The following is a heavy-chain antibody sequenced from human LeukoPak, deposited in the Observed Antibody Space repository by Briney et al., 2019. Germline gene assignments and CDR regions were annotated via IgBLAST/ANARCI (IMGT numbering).Heavy chain of an antibody. J-gene: IGHJ4*02. CDR2: IIPIFGTA. D-gene: IGHD3-10*01. Sequence: SVKVSCKASGGTFSSYAISWVRQAPGQGLEWTGGIIPIFGTANYAQKFQGRVTITTDESTSTAYMELSSLRSEDTAVYYCARDIGSGSYHFDYWGQGTLVTVSS. CDR3: ARDIGSGSYHFDY. CDR1: GGTFSSYA. V-gene: IGHV1-69*05.